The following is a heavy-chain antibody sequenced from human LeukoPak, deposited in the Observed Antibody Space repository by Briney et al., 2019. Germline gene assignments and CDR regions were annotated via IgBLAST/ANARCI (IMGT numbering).Heavy chain of an antibody. D-gene: IGHD4-17*01. CDR1: GFTFSSYE. V-gene: IGHV3-48*03. CDR3: ARGAYGDYYFDS. J-gene: IGHJ4*02. Sequence: PGGSLRLSCAASGFTFSSYEMNWVRQAPGKGLEWVAYISSSGSTIYYADSVKGRFTISRDNAKNSLYLQMNSQRAEDTAVYYCARGAYGDYYFDSWGQGTLVTVSS. CDR2: ISSSGSTI.